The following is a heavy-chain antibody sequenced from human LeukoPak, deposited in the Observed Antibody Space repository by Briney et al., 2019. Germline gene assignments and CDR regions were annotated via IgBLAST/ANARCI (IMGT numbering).Heavy chain of an antibody. J-gene: IGHJ6*02. CDR2: INHSGST. CDR3: ASGFNGYYYYGMDV. CDR1: GFTFSSYA. V-gene: IGHV4-34*01. Sequence: GSLRLSCAASGFTFSSYAMSWIRQPPGKGLEWIGEINHSGSTNYNPSLKSRVTISVDTSKNQFSLKLSSVTAADTAVYYCASGFNGYYYYGMDVWGQGTTVTVSS. D-gene: IGHD4-17*01.